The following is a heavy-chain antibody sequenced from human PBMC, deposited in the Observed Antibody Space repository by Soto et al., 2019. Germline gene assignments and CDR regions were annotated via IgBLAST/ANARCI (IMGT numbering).Heavy chain of an antibody. CDR1: GFSLTTSGVG. CDR3: AHILNYDQDAWFDP. CDR2: IYWDDDK. J-gene: IGHJ5*02. Sequence: QITLKESGPTLVKPTQTLTLTCTFSGFSLTTSGVGVGWIRQPPGKALECLALIYWDDDKRYIPSLQSRLSINKDTSKNKVVLTMTNVDPLDTATYSCAHILNYDQDAWFDPWGQVNLVSVSS. V-gene: IGHV2-5*02. D-gene: IGHD3-16*01.